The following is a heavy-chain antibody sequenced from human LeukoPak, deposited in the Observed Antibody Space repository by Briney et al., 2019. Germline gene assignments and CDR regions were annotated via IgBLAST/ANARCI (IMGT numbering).Heavy chain of an antibody. CDR3: ARVGYSSFDI. D-gene: IGHD4-11*01. V-gene: IGHV1-18*01. J-gene: IGHJ3*02. CDR2: ISAYNGNT. CDR1: GYTFTNYG. Sequence: GASVKVSCKASGYTFTNYGLTWVRQAPGQGLEWMGWISAYNGNTNYAQKLQGGVTMTTDTSTSTAYMELRSLTSDDTAVYYCARVGYSSFDIWGQGTMVIVSS.